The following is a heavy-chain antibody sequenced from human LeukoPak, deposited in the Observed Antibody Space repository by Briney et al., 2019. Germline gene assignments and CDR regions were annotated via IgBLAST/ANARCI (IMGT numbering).Heavy chain of an antibody. CDR3: ARDQQWLGASWFDP. CDR1: SYTFTSYG. V-gene: IGHV1-18*01. J-gene: IGHJ5*02. CDR2: ISAYNGNT. D-gene: IGHD6-19*01. Sequence: ASVKVSCKASSYTFTSYGISWVRQAPGQGLEWMGWISAYNGNTNYAQKLKGRVTMTTDTSTSTAYMELRSLRSDDTAVYYCARDQQWLGASWFDPWGQGTLVTVSS.